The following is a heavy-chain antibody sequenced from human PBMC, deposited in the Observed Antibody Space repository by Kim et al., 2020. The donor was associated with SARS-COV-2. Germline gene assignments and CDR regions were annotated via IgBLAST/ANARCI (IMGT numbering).Heavy chain of an antibody. CDR3: ARDRDEYDILTY. CDR1: GGSISSYY. CDR2: IYYSGST. J-gene: IGHJ4*02. D-gene: IGHD3-9*01. V-gene: IGHV4-59*13. Sequence: SETLSLTCTVSGGSISSYYWSWIRQPPGKGLEWIGYIYYSGSTNYNPSLKSRVTISVDTSKNQFSLKLSSVTAADTAVYYCARDRDEYDILTYWGQGTLVTVSS.